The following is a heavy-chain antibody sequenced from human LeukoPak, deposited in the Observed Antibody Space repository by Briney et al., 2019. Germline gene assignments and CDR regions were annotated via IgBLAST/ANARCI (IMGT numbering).Heavy chain of an antibody. CDR1: GFTLTDNY. CDR3: AGYNCSSTRCYTGGFDY. CDR2: INNVGNII. D-gene: IGHD2-2*02. J-gene: IGHJ4*02. V-gene: IGHV3-11*01. Sequence: GGSLRLSCAASGFTLTDNYMSWIRQAPGKGLEWVAYINNVGNIIYYADSVKGRFTISRDSSKNTLYLQMNSLRAEDTAVYYCAGYNCSSTRCYTGGFDYWGQGTLVTVSS.